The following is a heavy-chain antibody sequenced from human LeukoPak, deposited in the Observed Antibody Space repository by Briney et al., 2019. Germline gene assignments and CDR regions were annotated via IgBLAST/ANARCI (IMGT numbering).Heavy chain of an antibody. CDR2: ISSNGGST. Sequence: PGGSLRLSCAASGFTFSSYAMHWVRQAPGKGLEYVSAISSNGGSTYYASSVKGRFTISRDSSKNTLYLQMGSLRAEDMAVYYCARVGVGATYDYYGMDVWGQGTTVTVSS. V-gene: IGHV3-64*01. CDR3: ARVGVGATYDYYGMDV. D-gene: IGHD1-26*01. CDR1: GFTFSSYA. J-gene: IGHJ6*02.